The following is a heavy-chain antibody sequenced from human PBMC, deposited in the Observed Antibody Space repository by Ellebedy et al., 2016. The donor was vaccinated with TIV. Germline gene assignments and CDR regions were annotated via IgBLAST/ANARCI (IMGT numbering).Heavy chain of an antibody. CDR2: ISYDGINK. CDR3: ASAAKATVGAIDY. Sequence: PGGSLRLSCAASGFTFGSYSMHWVRQAPGKGLEWVAVISYDGINKYYADSVKGRFTISRDNSKNTLSLQMTSLSAEDTAVYYCASAAKATVGAIDYWGQGTLVTVSS. CDR1: GFTFGSYS. J-gene: IGHJ4*02. V-gene: IGHV3-30-3*01. D-gene: IGHD1-26*01.